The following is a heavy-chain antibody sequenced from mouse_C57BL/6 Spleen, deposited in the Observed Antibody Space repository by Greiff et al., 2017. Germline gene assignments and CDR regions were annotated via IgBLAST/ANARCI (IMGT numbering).Heavy chain of an antibody. CDR3: ARRPNYYGSSFDY. CDR2: INPSTGGT. D-gene: IGHD1-1*01. J-gene: IGHJ2*01. Sequence: VQLKESGPELVKPGASVKISCKASGYSFTGYYMNWVKQSPEKSLEWIGEINPSTGGTTYNQKFKAKATLTVDKSSSTAYMQLKSLTSEDSAVYYCARRPNYYGSSFDYWGQGTTLTVSS. CDR1: GYSFTGYY. V-gene: IGHV1-42*01.